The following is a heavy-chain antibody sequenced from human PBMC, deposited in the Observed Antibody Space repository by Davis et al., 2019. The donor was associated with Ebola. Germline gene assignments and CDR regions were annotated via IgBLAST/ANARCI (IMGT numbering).Heavy chain of an antibody. J-gene: IGHJ4*02. D-gene: IGHD6-19*01. CDR3: ARDRYSSGWSDFDY. V-gene: IGHV3-7*03. Sequence: PGGSLRLSCAASGFTFSSYWMSWVRQAPGKGLEWVANIKQDGSEKYYVDSVKGRFTISRDNAKNSLYLQMNSLRAEDTAVYYCARDRYSSGWSDFDYWGQGTLVTVSS. CDR1: GFTFSSYW. CDR2: IKQDGSEK.